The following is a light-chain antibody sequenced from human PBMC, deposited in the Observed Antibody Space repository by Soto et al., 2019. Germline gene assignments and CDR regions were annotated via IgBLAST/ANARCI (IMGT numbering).Light chain of an antibody. CDR2: GVS. CDR1: SSDIGGYNY. Sequence: QSALTQPASVSGSPGQSITISCTGTSSDIGGYNYVSWYQQHPGKAPKLMIYGVSNRPSGVSGRFSGSKSVNTASLTISGLQAEDEADYYCNSYRSSITPVVFGGGTKLTVL. J-gene: IGLJ2*01. V-gene: IGLV2-14*01. CDR3: NSYRSSITPVV.